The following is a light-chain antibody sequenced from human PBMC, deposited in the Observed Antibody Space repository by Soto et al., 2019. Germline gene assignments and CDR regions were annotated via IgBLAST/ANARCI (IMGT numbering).Light chain of an antibody. CDR1: QSVRSN. Sequence: EIVMTQSPATLSVSPGERVTLSCRASQSVRSNLAWYQRKPGQAPRLLIYGASTRATGLPARFSGSGSGTDFTLTISSLQSEDFAVYYCQQYNTWPPITFGQGTRREIK. CDR2: GAS. V-gene: IGKV3-15*01. J-gene: IGKJ5*01. CDR3: QQYNTWPPIT.